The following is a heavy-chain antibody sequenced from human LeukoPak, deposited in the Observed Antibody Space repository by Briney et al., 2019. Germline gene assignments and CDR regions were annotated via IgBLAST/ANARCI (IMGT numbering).Heavy chain of an antibody. D-gene: IGHD6-6*01. Sequence: PGGSLRLSCTASGFTFSSYAMSWVRQAPGRGLEWVSTVTVSGGGTYYGDSVKGRFTISRDNSKNTLYLQMNSLRAEDTAVYYCAKIAARPAYYFDFWGQGTLVTISS. CDR2: VTVSGGGT. J-gene: IGHJ4*02. V-gene: IGHV3-23*01. CDR3: AKIAARPAYYFDF. CDR1: GFTFSSYA.